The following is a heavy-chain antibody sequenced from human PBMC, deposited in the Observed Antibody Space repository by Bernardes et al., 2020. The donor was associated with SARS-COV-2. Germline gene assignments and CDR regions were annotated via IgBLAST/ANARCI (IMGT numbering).Heavy chain of an antibody. CDR1: GFTFRTYA. CDR2: ISGGGATT. Sequence: SLRISCAASGFTFRTYAVHWVRQAPGKGLEWVSCISGGGATTYYADSVKGRFTISRDNSKNTLYLQMNSLRAEDTAVYYCAKDRYISSSNWGVEFESWDKGTLLTVSS. D-gene: IGHD3-16*01. V-gene: IGHV3-23*01. J-gene: IGHJ4*02. CDR3: AKDRYISSSNWGVEFES.